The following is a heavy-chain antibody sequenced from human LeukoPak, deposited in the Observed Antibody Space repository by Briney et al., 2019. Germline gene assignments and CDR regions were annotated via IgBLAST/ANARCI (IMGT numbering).Heavy chain of an antibody. J-gene: IGHJ6*03. CDR3: ARFRVLRFSVLPSNSYMDV. Sequence: SETLSLTCTVSGASISSFYWSWIRQPAGKGLEWIGRIQSSRSTNYNPSFKSRVTMSVDMSKNQFSLKLSSVTAADTAVYYCARFRVLRFSVLPSNSYMDVWGNGTTVIVSS. V-gene: IGHV4-4*07. D-gene: IGHD3-3*01. CDR1: GASISSFY. CDR2: IQSSRST.